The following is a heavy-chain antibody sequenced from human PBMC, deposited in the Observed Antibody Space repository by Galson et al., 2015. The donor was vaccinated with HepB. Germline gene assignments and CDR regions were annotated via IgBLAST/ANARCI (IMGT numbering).Heavy chain of an antibody. CDR2: IKEDGSEK. J-gene: IGHJ4*02. V-gene: IGHV3-7*01. Sequence: SLSLSCAASGFTFSSYWMSWVRQAPGKGLEWVANIKEDGSEKYYVDSVKGRFTISRDNSKNTLYLQMNSLRAEDTAVYYCASPVDPENYYDSSGWDYWGQGTMVTVSS. CDR1: GFTFSSYW. CDR3: ASPVDPENYYDSSGWDY. D-gene: IGHD3-22*01.